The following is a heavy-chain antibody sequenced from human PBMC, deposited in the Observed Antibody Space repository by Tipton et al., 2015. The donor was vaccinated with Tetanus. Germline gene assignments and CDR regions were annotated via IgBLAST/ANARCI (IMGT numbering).Heavy chain of an antibody. CDR2: SWYDGTDK. CDR3: AREADCSGGSCFSGDFDN. CDR1: GFILSSYG. D-gene: IGHD2-15*01. J-gene: IGHJ4*02. Sequence: CAASGFILSSYGIHWVRQAPGKGLEWVAVSWYDGTDKYYADSVKGRFTISRDNSKNTLYLQMNSLRAEDTAVYYCAREADCSGGSCFSGDFDNWGQGTQVTVSS. V-gene: IGHV3-33*01.